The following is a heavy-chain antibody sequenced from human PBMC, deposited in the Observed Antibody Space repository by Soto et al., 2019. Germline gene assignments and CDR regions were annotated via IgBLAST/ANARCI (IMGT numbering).Heavy chain of an antibody. CDR2: IIPVLGVG. CDR3: AREAGYTYGYVFDY. D-gene: IGHD5-18*01. J-gene: IGHJ4*02. Sequence: SGGTFGNHAISWVRQAPGQGLEWLGGIIPVLGVGDNAQNFQGRVTITADASTSTAYLELSSLKSEDTALYYCAREAGYTYGYVFDYWGQGTLVTVSS. CDR1: GGTFGNHA. V-gene: IGHV1-69*10.